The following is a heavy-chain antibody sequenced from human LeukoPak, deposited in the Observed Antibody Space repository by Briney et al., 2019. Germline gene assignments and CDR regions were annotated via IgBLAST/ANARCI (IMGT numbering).Heavy chain of an antibody. J-gene: IGHJ4*02. V-gene: IGHV1-18*01. CDR2: ISAYNGNT. D-gene: IGHD3-22*01. Sequence: ASVKVSCKASGYTFTSYGISWVRQAPGQGLEWMGWISAYNGNTNYAQKLQGRVTMTTDTSTSTAYMELRSPRSDDTAVYYCARDKKFGYYDSSGYYPDYWGQGTLVTVSS. CDR3: ARDKKFGYYDSSGYYPDY. CDR1: GYTFTSYG.